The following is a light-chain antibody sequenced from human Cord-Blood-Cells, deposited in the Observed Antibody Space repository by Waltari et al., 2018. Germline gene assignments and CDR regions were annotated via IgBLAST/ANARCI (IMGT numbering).Light chain of an antibody. V-gene: IGLV7-43*01. CDR3: LLYYGGAQLV. Sequence: QTVVTQEPSLTVSPGGTVTLTCASSTGAVTSGYYPNWFQQNTGQAPRALISSTRNNHAWTPARFSGSLLGGKSALTLAGVQPEDEAEYYCLLYYGGAQLVFGGGTKLTVL. J-gene: IGLJ3*02. CDR2: STR. CDR1: TGAVTSGYY.